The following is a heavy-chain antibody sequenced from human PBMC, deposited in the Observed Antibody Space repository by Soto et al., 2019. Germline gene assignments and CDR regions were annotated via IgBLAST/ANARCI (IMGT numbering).Heavy chain of an antibody. Sequence: QVQLQESGPGLVKPSQTLSLTCTVSGGSISSGDYYWSWIRQPPGKGLEWIGYIYYSGSTYSNPSLKSRVTISVDTSKNQFSLKLSSVTAADTAVYYCARDMVRDCDRLAYGMDVWGQGTTVTVSS. CDR2: IYYSGST. CDR3: ARDMVRDCDRLAYGMDV. J-gene: IGHJ6*02. CDR1: GGSISSGDYY. V-gene: IGHV4-30-4*01. D-gene: IGHD3-10*01.